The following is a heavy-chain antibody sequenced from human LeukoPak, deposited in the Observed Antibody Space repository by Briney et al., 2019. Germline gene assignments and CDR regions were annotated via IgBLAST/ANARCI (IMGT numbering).Heavy chain of an antibody. Sequence: GGSLRLSCAASGFTFNNYVMSWVRQAPGKGLEWVSAISGSGGSTYYADSVKGRFTISRDNSKNTLYLQMNSLRAEDTAVYYCAKENYDSYHFDYWGQGTLVTVSS. CDR1: GFTFNNYV. J-gene: IGHJ4*02. CDR2: ISGSGGST. D-gene: IGHD3-22*01. V-gene: IGHV3-23*01. CDR3: AKENYDSYHFDY.